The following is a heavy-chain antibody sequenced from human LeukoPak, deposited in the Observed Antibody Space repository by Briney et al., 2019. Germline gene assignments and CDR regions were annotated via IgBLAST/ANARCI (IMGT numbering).Heavy chain of an antibody. CDR1: GFTFSSYG. D-gene: IGHD2-15*01. Sequence: PGGSLRLSCAASGFTFSSYGMHWVRQAPGKRLEWVAFIRYDGSNKYYADSVKGRFTISRDNSKNTLYLQMNSLRAEDTAVYYCASGYCSGGSCSRNLDYWGQGTLVTVSS. J-gene: IGHJ4*02. V-gene: IGHV3-30*02. CDR2: IRYDGSNK. CDR3: ASGYCSGGSCSRNLDY.